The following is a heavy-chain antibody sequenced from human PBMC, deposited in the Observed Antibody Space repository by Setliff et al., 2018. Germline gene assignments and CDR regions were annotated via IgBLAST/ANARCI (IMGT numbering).Heavy chain of an antibody. Sequence: GGSLRLSCAASGFSFNKHGMNWVRLAPGKGLEWVSTINWDGATTAYADSVKGRFTISRDNAKNSLYLYMDSLRDEDTALYYCTRFGDRDGIGIWGQGTMVT. CDR1: GFSFNKHG. V-gene: IGHV3-20*04. CDR2: INWDGATT. D-gene: IGHD1-26*01. CDR3: TRFGDRDGIGI. J-gene: IGHJ3*02.